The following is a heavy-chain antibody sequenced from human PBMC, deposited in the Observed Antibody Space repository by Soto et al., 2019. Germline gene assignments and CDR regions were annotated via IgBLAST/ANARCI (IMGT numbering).Heavy chain of an antibody. CDR2: MTPDSGDT. J-gene: IGHJ5*01. Sequence: QVQLVQSGAEVRKPGASVKVSCKASGHTLASYDINWVRQATGQGLEWMGWMTPDSGDTGYAQKFQGRVTLTWDTSITTAYMELSSLRSDDTAVYYCAGDPFYCWFDSWGQGTLVTVAS. CDR1: GHTLASYD. CDR3: AGDPFYCWFDS. D-gene: IGHD2-8*02. V-gene: IGHV1-8*01.